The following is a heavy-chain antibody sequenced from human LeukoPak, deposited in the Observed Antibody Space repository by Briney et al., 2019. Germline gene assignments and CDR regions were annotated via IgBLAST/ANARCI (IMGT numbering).Heavy chain of an antibody. D-gene: IGHD1-26*01. CDR2: ISGSGGST. Sequence: GGSLRLSCAASGFTFSSYGMSWVRQAPGKGLEWVSAISGSGGSTYYADSVKGRFTISRDNSKNTLYLQMNSLKTEDTAVYYCTAEQSIVGATRDDYWGQGTLVTVSS. V-gene: IGHV3-23*01. CDR3: TAEQSIVGATRDDY. CDR1: GFTFSSYG. J-gene: IGHJ4*02.